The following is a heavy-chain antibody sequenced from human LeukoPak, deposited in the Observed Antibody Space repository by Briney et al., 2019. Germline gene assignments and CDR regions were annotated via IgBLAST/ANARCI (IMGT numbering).Heavy chain of an antibody. CDR1: GFTFSSCS. CDR2: INSDGSSI. D-gene: IGHD6-19*01. CDR3: ARGTIGWAGVDY. V-gene: IGHV3-74*01. Sequence: GSLRLSCAASGFTFSSCSMHWVRQATGKGLVWVSRINSDGSSISYADSVKGRFTISRDNAKNTLYLQMNSLRAEDTAVYYCARGTIGWAGVDYWGQGTLVTVSS. J-gene: IGHJ4*02.